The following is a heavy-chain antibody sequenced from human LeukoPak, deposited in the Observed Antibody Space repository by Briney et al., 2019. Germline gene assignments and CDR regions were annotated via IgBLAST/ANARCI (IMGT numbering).Heavy chain of an antibody. V-gene: IGHV3-30*02. CDR1: GFTFSSYG. Sequence: GGSLRLSCAASGFTFSSYGMHWVRQAPGKGLEWVAFIRYDGSNKYYADSVKGRFTISRDNAKSSLYLQMNSLRAEDTAVYYCARNAEDTRPHYSDYWGQGTLVTVSS. CDR2: IRYDGSNK. CDR3: ARNAEDTRPHYSDY. J-gene: IGHJ4*02. D-gene: IGHD5-18*01.